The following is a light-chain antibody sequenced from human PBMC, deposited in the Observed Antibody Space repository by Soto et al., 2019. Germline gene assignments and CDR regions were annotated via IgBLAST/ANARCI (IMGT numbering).Light chain of an antibody. Sequence: EIVLTQSPGTLSLSPGERATLSCRASQSVSSSYLAWYQQKPGQAPRLLIYGASSRAPGIPDRFSGSGSGTDFTLTISRLEPEDFVVYYCQQYGSSPTFGPGTKVDIK. CDR2: GAS. CDR3: QQYGSSPT. CDR1: QSVSSSY. V-gene: IGKV3-20*01. J-gene: IGKJ3*01.